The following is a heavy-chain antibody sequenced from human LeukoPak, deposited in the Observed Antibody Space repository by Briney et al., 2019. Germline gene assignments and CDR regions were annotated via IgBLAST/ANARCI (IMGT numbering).Heavy chain of an antibody. D-gene: IGHD5-24*01. CDR3: ARGERRDGYNFAGVDAFDI. CDR2: INHSGST. Sequence: SETLSLTCAVYGGSFSGYYWSWIRQPPGKGLEWIGKINHSGSTNYNPSLKSRVTISVDTSKNQFSLKLSSVTAADTAVYYCARGERRDGYNFAGVDAFDIWGQGTMVTVSS. J-gene: IGHJ3*02. V-gene: IGHV4-34*01. CDR1: GGSFSGYY.